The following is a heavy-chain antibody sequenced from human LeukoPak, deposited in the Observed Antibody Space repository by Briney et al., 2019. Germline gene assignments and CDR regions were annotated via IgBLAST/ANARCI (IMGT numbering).Heavy chain of an antibody. CDR2: ISYDGSNK. J-gene: IGHJ4*02. D-gene: IGHD6-13*01. Sequence: GGSLRLSCAASGFTFSSYGMHWVRQAPGKGLEWVAVISYDGSNKYYADSVKGRFTISRDNSKNTLYLQMNSLRAEDTAVYYCAKDRHPYSSSWYYFDYWGQGTLVTVSS. CDR3: AKDRHPYSSSWYYFDY. CDR1: GFTFSSYG. V-gene: IGHV3-30*18.